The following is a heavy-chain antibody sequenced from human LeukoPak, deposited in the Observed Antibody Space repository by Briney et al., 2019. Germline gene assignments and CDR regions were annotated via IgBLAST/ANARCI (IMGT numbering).Heavy chain of an antibody. J-gene: IGHJ3*02. CDR3: AKDHRSSWYLGAAFDI. V-gene: IGHV3-48*03. CDR1: GFTFSSYE. CDR2: ISSSGSTI. Sequence: PGGSLRLSCAASGFTFSSYEMNWVRQAPGKGLEWVSYISSSGSTIYYADSVKGRFTISRDNAKNSLYLQMNSLRAEDMALYYCAKDHRSSWYLGAAFDIWGQGTMVTVSS. D-gene: IGHD6-13*01.